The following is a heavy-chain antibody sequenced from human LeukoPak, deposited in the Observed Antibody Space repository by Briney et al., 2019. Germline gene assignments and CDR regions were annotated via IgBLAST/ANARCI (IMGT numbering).Heavy chain of an antibody. V-gene: IGHV3-30-3*01. J-gene: IGHJ6*02. CDR3: ARDRGYCSSTSCYSSYYYYGMDV. D-gene: IGHD2-2*01. CDR1: GSTFSSYA. CDR2: ISYDGSNK. Sequence: GRSLRLSCAASGSTFSSYAMHWVRQAPGKGLEWVAVISYDGSNKYYADSVKGRFTISRDNSKNTLYLQMNSLRAEDTAVYYCARDRGYCSSTSCYSSYYYYGMDVWGQGTTVTVSS.